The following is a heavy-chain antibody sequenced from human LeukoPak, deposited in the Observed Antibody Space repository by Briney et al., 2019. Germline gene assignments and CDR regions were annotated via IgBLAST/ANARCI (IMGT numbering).Heavy chain of an antibody. CDR3: ARGGYYGSFDY. CDR1: GGSISSGSYY. V-gene: IGHV4-61*02. Sequence: SETLSLTCTVSGGSISSGSYYWSWIRQPAGKGLEWIGRIYTSGSTNYNPSLKSRVTISVDTSKNQFSLKLSSVTAADTAVYYCARGGYYGSFDYWGRGTLVTVSS. J-gene: IGHJ4*02. CDR2: IYTSGST. D-gene: IGHD1-26*01.